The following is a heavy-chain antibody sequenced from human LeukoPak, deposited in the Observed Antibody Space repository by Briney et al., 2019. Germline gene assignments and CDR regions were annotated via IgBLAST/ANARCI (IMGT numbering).Heavy chain of an antibody. CDR2: ISGSGGST. CDR3: AMDYYDSSGYYYSEGFDY. D-gene: IGHD3-22*01. Sequence: GGSLRLSCAASGFTFSSYAMSWVRQAPGKGLEWVSAISGSGGSTYYADSVKGRFTISRDNSKNTLYLQMNSLRAEDTAVYYRAMDYYDSSGYYYSEGFDYWGQGTLVTVSS. J-gene: IGHJ4*02. CDR1: GFTFSSYA. V-gene: IGHV3-23*01.